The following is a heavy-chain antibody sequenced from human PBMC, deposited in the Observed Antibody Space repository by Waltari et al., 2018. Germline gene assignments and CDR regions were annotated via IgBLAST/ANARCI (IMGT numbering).Heavy chain of an antibody. J-gene: IGHJ5*02. CDR3: ARGGVPDYYGSGSPYRNWFDP. D-gene: IGHD3-10*01. V-gene: IGHV4-34*02. Sequence: QVQLKQWGAGTLKPSDTLSLTCGVYGGSFSGYHWPWVRQSPGKGLEWIGEINNGGVTNYSPSLKMRVTISVDASKNQFSLFVRPVTAADTAVYYCARGGVPDYYGSGSPYRNWFDPWGQGTLVTVSS. CDR2: INNGGVT. CDR1: GGSFSGYH.